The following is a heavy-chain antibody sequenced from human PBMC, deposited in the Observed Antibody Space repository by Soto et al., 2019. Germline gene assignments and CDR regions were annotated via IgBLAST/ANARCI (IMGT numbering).Heavy chain of an antibody. J-gene: IGHJ4*02. CDR2: IIPIFETA. Sequence: QVQLVQSGAEMKKPGSSVKVSCKVSGDSFSSYAISWVRQGPGEGLEWVGGIIPIFETANYAQNFQGRVTITAVESTTTAYLEVTRLRPQDTAVFYCAASDSSSWQHDYWGQGTLITVSS. CDR3: AASDSSSWQHDY. D-gene: IGHD6-13*01. CDR1: GDSFSSYA. V-gene: IGHV1-69*01.